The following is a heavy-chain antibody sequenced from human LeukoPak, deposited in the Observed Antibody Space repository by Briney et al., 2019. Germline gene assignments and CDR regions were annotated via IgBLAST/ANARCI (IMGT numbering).Heavy chain of an antibody. CDR3: ARDLSVVVGATAWAFDY. D-gene: IGHD1-26*01. Sequence: GASVKVSCKASGYTFTGYYMHWVRQAPGQGLEWMGWINPNSGGTNYAQKFQGRVTMTRDTSISTAYMELSRLRSDDTAVYYCARDLSVVVGATAWAFDYWGQGTLVTVSS. CDR2: INPNSGGT. CDR1: GYTFTGYY. J-gene: IGHJ4*02. V-gene: IGHV1-2*02.